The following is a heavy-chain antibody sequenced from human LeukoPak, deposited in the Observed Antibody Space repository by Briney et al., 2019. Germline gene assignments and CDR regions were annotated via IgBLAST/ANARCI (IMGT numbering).Heavy chain of an antibody. CDR3: ARTRYYYGSRSYGVPYYFDY. V-gene: IGHV4-39*01. Sequence: PSETLSLTCAVYGGSFSGYYWGWIRQPPGKGLEWIGSIYYSGSTYYNPSLKNRLTISVDTSKNQFSLKLSSVTAADTAVYYCARTRYYYGSRSYGVPYYFDYWGQGTLVTVSS. CDR2: IYYSGST. CDR1: GGSFSGYY. D-gene: IGHD3-10*01. J-gene: IGHJ4*02.